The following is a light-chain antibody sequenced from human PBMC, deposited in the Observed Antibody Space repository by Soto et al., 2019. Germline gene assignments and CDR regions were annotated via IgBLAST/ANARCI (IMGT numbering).Light chain of an antibody. CDR1: SSDVGNYKY. CDR3: FSYTSSGTYV. CDR2: EVS. V-gene: IGLV2-14*01. J-gene: IGLJ1*01. Sequence: QSVLTQPASVSGSRGLSITISCTGTSSDVGNYKYVSWYQQHPGKAPKLMIYEVSNRPSGVSNRFSGSKSGNTASLTISGLQAEDETDYYCFSYTSSGTYVFGTGTNLTVL.